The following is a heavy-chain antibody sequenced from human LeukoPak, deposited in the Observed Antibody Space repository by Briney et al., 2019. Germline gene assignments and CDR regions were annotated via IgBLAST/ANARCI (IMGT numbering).Heavy chain of an antibody. CDR1: GFTFSGSA. CDR2: ISSRTTYI. V-gene: IGHV3-21*01. J-gene: IGHJ4*02. CDR3: TRGAERSGYDY. D-gene: IGHD3-22*01. Sequence: GGSLRLSCAASGFTFSGSAMHWVRQAPGKGLEWVSSISSRTTYIYYADSVKGRFTISRDNAKNSLYLQMNSLRVEDTAVYYCTRGAERSGYDYWGQGTLVTVSS.